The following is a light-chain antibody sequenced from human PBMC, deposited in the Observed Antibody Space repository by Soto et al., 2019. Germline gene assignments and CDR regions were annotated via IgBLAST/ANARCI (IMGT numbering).Light chain of an antibody. CDR3: QQYAGLPYT. J-gene: IGKJ2*01. CDR2: GAS. Sequence: ENVLTQSPGTLSLSPGERATLSCRAGQSVSSSYFAWYQQKPGQAPRLLIYGASNRATGIPDRFSCSGSGTDFTLTISRLETEDFAVYYCQQYAGLPYTFGQGTKLEIK. CDR1: QSVSSSY. V-gene: IGKV3-20*01.